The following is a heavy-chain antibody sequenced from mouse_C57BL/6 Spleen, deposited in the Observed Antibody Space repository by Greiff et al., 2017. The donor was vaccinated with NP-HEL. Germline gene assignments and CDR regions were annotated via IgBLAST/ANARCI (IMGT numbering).Heavy chain of an antibody. CDR1: GYSITSGYY. CDR2: ISYDGSN. Sequence: ESGPGLVKPSQSLSLTCSVTGYSITSGYYWNWIRQFPGNKLEWMGYISYDGSNNYNPSLKNRISITRDTSKNQFLLKLNSVITLDRATYYCARRRLLLRFYYAMDYWGQGTSVTVSS. J-gene: IGHJ4*01. D-gene: IGHD1-1*01. CDR3: ARRRLLLRFYYAMDY. V-gene: IGHV3-6*01.